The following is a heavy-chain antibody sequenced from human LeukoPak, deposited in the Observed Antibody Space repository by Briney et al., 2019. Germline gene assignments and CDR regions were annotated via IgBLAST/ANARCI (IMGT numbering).Heavy chain of an antibody. V-gene: IGHV1-69*05. D-gene: IGHD2-2*01. CDR2: IIPIFGTA. CDR1: GGTFSSYA. J-gene: IGHJ6*03. CDR3: ARVPPGYCSSTSCSATYYYYYIDV. Sequence: SVKVSCKASGGTFSSYAISWVRQAPGQGLEWMGGIIPIFGTANYAQKFQGRVTITTDESTSTAYMELSSLRSEDTAVYYCARVPPGYCSSTSCSATYYYYYIDVWGKGTTVTVSS.